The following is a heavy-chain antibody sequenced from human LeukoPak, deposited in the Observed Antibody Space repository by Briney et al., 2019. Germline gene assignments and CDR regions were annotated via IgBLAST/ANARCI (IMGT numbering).Heavy chain of an antibody. CDR1: GASISSDAHY. CDR3: ARDSREYSTSSFSLVFYYYMDV. D-gene: IGHD6-6*01. J-gene: IGHJ6*03. CDR2: ISSSGST. Sequence: SQTLSLTCTVSGASISSDAHYWNWIRQPAGEGLEWIGHISSSGSTNYNPSLKSRVTISVDTSENQFSLKLSSVTAADTAVYYCARDSREYSTSSFSLVFYYYMDVWGKRTTVTVSS. V-gene: IGHV4-61*09.